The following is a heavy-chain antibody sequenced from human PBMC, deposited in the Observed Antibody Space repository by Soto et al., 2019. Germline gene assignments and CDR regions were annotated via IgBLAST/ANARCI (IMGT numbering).Heavy chain of an antibody. Sequence: QITLKESGPTLVKPTQTLTLTCTFSGFSLSTSEVGVTWIRQPPGKALEWLALIYWDDDKRYSPSLKSRLTITKDASKNQVVLTMTDMDPVDTATYYCAHLDTTVTTQWGQGTLVTVSS. D-gene: IGHD4-17*01. CDR1: GFSLSTSEVG. CDR3: AHLDTTVTTQ. V-gene: IGHV2-5*02. CDR2: IYWDDDK. J-gene: IGHJ4*02.